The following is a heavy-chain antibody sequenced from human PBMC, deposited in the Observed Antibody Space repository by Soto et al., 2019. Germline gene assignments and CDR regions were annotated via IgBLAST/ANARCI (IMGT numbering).Heavy chain of an antibody. D-gene: IGHD2-21*01. J-gene: IGHJ4*02. CDR3: ARDGAHSDDGVPV. V-gene: IGHV1-3*01. CDR1: GYTFTTYG. CDR2: IHAGNGNT. Sequence: QAQPVQSGAEAKEPGASAKVSCKASGYTFTTYGIHWVRQAPGQRLEWMGWIHAGNGNTKYSQKLQGRVTITRDTFASTLYMEVSCLSSDYAAVYCCARDGAHSDDGVPVWGQGTLVTVSS.